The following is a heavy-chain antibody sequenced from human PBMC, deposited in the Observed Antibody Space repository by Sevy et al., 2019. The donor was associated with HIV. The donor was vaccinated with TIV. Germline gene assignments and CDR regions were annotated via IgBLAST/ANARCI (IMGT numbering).Heavy chain of an antibody. D-gene: IGHD3-9*01. Sequence: GGSLRLSCEASGFTFSSYWMHWVRQVPGKGLVWVSRIDPDGSRTSYVDSVKRRFTISRDNAKNTLYLQMNSLRGDDTAVYYCAKDFDWPSGYWGQGTLVTVSS. CDR3: AKDFDWPSGY. V-gene: IGHV3-74*01. J-gene: IGHJ4*02. CDR1: GFTFSSYW. CDR2: IDPDGSRT.